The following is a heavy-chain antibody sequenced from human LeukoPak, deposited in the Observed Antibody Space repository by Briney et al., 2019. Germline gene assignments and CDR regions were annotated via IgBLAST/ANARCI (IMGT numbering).Heavy chain of an antibody. CDR2: IKQDGSEK. J-gene: IGHJ4*02. CDR3: ASAFFRTTRSVGY. CDR1: GFTFSSYW. V-gene: IGHV3-7*01. Sequence: PGGSLRLSCAASGFTFSSYWMSWVRQAPGKGLEWVANIKQDGSEKYYVDSVKGRFTISRDNAKNSLYLQMNSLRAEDTAVYYCASAFFRTTRSVGYWGQGTLVTVSS. D-gene: IGHD1-1*01.